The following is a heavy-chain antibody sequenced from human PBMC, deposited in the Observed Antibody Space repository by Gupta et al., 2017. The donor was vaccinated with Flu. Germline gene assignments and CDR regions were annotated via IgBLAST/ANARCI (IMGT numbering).Heavy chain of an antibody. Sequence: QGVLEQSGGGVVQPGKSLRLSCAASGFLFSSYHMHWVRQAPGKGLEWLAVISFDGTDISYSESVKGRFTISRDNGQNILYLQLNSLRLDDTARYFCARVGYWSGTYNYMDVWGNGTTVIVSS. CDR2: ISFDGTDI. CDR1: GFLFSSYH. D-gene: IGHD6-19*01. V-gene: IGHV3-30*03. CDR3: ARVGYWSGTYNYMDV. J-gene: IGHJ6*03.